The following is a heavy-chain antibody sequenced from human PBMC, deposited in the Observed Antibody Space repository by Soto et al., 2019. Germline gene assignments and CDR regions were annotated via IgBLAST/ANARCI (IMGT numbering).Heavy chain of an antibody. V-gene: IGHV3-33*01. CDR3: ARDLAAIGPYYYYGMDV. CDR1: GFTFSSYG. CDR2: IWCDGSNK. D-gene: IGHD2-2*01. J-gene: IGHJ6*02. Sequence: GGSLRLSCAASGFTFSSYGMHWVRQAPGKGLEWVAVIWCDGSNKYYADSVKGRFTISRDNSKNTLYLQMNSLRAEDTAVYYCARDLAAIGPYYYYGMDVWGQGTTVTVSS.